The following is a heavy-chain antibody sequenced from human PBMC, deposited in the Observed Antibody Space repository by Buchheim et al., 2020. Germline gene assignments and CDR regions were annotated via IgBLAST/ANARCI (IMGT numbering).Heavy chain of an antibody. D-gene: IGHD3-10*01. V-gene: IGHV3-30-3*01. CDR2: ISYDGSNK. J-gene: IGHJ6*02. CDR1: GFTFSSYA. CDR3: AREGYGSGSYYLYYYYYDMDV. Sequence: QVQLVESGGGVVQPGRSLRLSCAASGFTFSSYAMHWVRQAPGKGLEWVAVISYDGSNKYYADSVKGRFTISRDNSKNTLYLQMNSLRAEHTAVYYCAREGYGSGSYYLYYYYYDMDVWGQGTT.